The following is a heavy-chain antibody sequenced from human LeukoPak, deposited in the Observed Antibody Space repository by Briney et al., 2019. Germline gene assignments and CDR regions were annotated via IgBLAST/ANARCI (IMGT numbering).Heavy chain of an antibody. CDR1: GFTFSNYW. J-gene: IGHJ4*02. D-gene: IGHD5-18*01. CDR2: VKQDVNVK. V-gene: IGHV3-7*01. Sequence: GGSLRLSCAASGFTFSNYWMNWVRQAPGKGVEWVASVKQDVNVKYYADSAKGRFTISRDNAKNSLYLQMNSLRAEDTAVYYCARDSRYGYSNDYWGQGTLVTVSS. CDR3: ARDSRYGYSNDY.